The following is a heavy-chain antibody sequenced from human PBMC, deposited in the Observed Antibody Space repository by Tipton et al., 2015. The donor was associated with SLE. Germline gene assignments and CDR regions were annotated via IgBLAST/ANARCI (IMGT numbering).Heavy chain of an antibody. CDR1: GDTFSSSA. Sequence: QSGAEVKKPGSSVKVSCKASGDTFSSSALNWVRQAPGQGLEWMGGIVPIFGTANYAQKFQGRVTITTDESTSTAYMELSSLRSEDTAMYYCARDRYGYGSGSAWGQGTLVTVSS. J-gene: IGHJ5*02. D-gene: IGHD3-10*01. CDR2: IVPIFGTA. CDR3: ARDRYGYGSGSA. V-gene: IGHV1-69*05.